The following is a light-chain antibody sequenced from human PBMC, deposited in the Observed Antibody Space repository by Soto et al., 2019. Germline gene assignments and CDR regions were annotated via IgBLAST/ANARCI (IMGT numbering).Light chain of an antibody. J-gene: IGKJ1*01. CDR3: QQYKYYWT. CDR2: EAS. Sequence: DIAMTQSPSTLSVSVGDTVTITCRASQTVNRWLAWYQQKPGKAPKLLIYEASTLQTGVPTRFAGSGPGKEFTLIISTLQSDDLEIYSCQQYKYYWTFGKGPRWIS. V-gene: IGKV1-5*01. CDR1: QTVNRW.